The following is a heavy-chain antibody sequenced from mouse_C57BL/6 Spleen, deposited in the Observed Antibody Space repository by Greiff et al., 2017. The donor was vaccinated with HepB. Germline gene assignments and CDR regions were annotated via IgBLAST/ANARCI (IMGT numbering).Heavy chain of an antibody. CDR2: IYPGDGDT. CDR3: ARGGYGSSFDY. V-gene: IGHV1-80*01. CDR1: GYAFCSYW. Sequence: QVQLQQSGAELVKPGASVKISCKASGYAFCSYWMNWVKQRPGKGLEWIGQIYPGDGDTNYNGKFKGKATLTADKSSSTAYMQLSSLTSEDSAVYFCARGGYGSSFDYWGQGTTLTVSS. J-gene: IGHJ2*01. D-gene: IGHD1-1*01.